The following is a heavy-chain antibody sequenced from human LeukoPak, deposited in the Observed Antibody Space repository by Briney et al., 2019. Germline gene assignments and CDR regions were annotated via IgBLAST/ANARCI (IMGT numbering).Heavy chain of an antibody. D-gene: IGHD4-17*01. CDR3: ARRLRRNYFDY. CDR1: GFSFSVYW. CDR2: IKTDGSIT. Sequence: GGSLRLSCAASGFSFSVYWMHWVRQAPGKGPVWVSRIKTDGSITDYAGFVKGRFTISRDNAKNTLYLQMNSLRAEDTAVYYCARRLRRNYFDYWGQGTLVTVSS. J-gene: IGHJ4*02. V-gene: IGHV3-74*01.